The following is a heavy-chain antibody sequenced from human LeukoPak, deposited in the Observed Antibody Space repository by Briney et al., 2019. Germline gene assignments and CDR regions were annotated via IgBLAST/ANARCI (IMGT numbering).Heavy chain of an antibody. V-gene: IGHV4-59*01. D-gene: IGHD1-26*01. CDR2: IYYSGST. CDR3: ARVQGADESYPHYYYYYYMDV. CDR1: GGSISSYY. J-gene: IGHJ6*03. Sequence: SETLSLTCTVSGGSISSYYWSWIRQPPGKGLEWIGYIYYSGSTNYNPSLKSRVTISVDTSKNQFSLKLSSVTAADTAVYYCARVQGADESYPHYYYYYYMDVWGKGTTVTVSS.